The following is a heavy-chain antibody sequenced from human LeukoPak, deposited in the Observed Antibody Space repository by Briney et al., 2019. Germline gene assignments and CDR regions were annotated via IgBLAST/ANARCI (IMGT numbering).Heavy chain of an antibody. V-gene: IGHV2-5*02. J-gene: IGHJ4*02. Sequence: NASGPTLVKPTQTLTLTCTFSGFSLSTSGVGVGWIRQPPGKALDWLALIYWDDDERYSPSLKSRLTITKDTSKNQVVLTMTNMDPVDTATYYCVLTILGGYGFEYWGQGTLVTVSS. CDR3: VLTILGGYGFEY. D-gene: IGHD3-22*01. CDR2: IYWDDDE. CDR1: GFSLSTSGVG.